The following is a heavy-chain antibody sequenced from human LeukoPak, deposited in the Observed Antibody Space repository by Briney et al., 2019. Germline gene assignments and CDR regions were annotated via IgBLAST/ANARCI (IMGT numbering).Heavy chain of an antibody. V-gene: IGHV3-33*01. D-gene: IGHD1-26*01. CDR2: IWYDGSNK. CDR1: GFNFSNFG. J-gene: IGHJ4*02. Sequence: GGSLRLSCAASGFNFSNFGMHWVRQAPGKGLEWVAVIWYDGSNKYYADSVQGRFTISRDNSKNTLYLQMHSLRVEDTAVYYCARDQSGRLDYWGQGTLVTVSS. CDR3: ARDQSGRLDY.